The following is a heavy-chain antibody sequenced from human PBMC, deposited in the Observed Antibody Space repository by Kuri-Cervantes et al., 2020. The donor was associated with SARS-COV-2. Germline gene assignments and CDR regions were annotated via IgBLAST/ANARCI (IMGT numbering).Heavy chain of an antibody. J-gene: IGHJ3*02. CDR1: GFTVSGNY. CDR3: ARSTPFRRLVVISQGGAFDI. D-gene: IGHD3-22*01. CDR2: IYTGDKT. V-gene: IGHV3-53*01. Sequence: LSLTCAASGFTVSGNYMSWVRQAPEKGLEWLSVIYTGDKTYYADSVKGRFTISRDNSKNTVYLQTNSLRAEDTAVYYCARSTPFRRLVVISQGGAFDIWGQGTMVTVSS.